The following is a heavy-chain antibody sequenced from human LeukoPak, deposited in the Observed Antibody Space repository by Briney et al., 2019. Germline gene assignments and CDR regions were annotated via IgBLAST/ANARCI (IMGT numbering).Heavy chain of an antibody. V-gene: IGHV4-39*07. CDR2: INHSGST. CDR1: GGSVSSSSYY. Sequence: SETLSVTCTVSGGSVSSSSYYWGWIRQPPGKGLEWIGEINHSGSTNYNPSLKSRVTISVDTSKNQFSLKLSSVTAADTAVYYCARGRIGGLDYWGQGTLVTVSS. CDR3: ARGRIGGLDY. J-gene: IGHJ4*02.